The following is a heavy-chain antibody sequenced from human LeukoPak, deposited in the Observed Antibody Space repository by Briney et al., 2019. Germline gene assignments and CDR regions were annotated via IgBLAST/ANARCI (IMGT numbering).Heavy chain of an antibody. J-gene: IGHJ4*02. D-gene: IGHD2-2*02. CDR1: GYTFTSYG. Sequence: ASVKVSCKASGYTFTSYGISWVRQAPGQGLEWMGWISAYNGNTNYAQKLQGRVTMTRDTSISTAYMELSRLRSDDTAVYYCARGGVVPAAIIFDYWGQGTLVTVSS. CDR2: ISAYNGNT. V-gene: IGHV1-18*01. CDR3: ARGGVVPAAIIFDY.